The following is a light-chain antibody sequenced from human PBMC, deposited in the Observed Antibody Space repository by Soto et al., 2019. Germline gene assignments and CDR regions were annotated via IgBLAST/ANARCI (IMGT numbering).Light chain of an antibody. CDR1: QSVSSN. V-gene: IGKV3-15*01. CDR3: QQYNNWPRGT. CDR2: VAS. J-gene: IGKJ1*01. Sequence: EKVLSQCPATLSVSPGERATLSCRASQSVSSNLAWYQQKPGQAPRLLIYVASTRATGVPARFSGSGSGREFTLTISSLQSEDFAVYYCQQYNNWPRGTFGQGTKVDIK.